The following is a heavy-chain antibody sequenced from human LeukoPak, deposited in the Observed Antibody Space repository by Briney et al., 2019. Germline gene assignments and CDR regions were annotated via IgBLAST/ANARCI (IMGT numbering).Heavy chain of an antibody. CDR1: GGSISSSNW. D-gene: IGHD3-22*01. J-gene: IGHJ4*02. CDR3: ARDADGYLDY. Sequence: SGTLSLTCAVSGGSISSSNWWSWVRQPPGKGLEWIAYIYQSGNTNYNPSLKSRVTMSVDTSKNQFSLKLSSVTAADTAVYYCARDADGYLDYWGQGTLVTVSS. CDR2: IYQSGNT. V-gene: IGHV4-4*02.